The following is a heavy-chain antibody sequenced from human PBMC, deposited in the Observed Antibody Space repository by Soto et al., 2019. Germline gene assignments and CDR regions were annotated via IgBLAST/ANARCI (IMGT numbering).Heavy chain of an antibody. Sequence: XXSLRLSFAASGFIFSTYGMHWVLQAPGKGLEWVAMTWYDESHKYYVDSVKGRFTISRDNSKNTLYLQMNSLRAEDTAVYYCATDFSGWYGSSEYGFWGQGTLVTVSS. CDR1: GFIFSTYG. J-gene: IGHJ4*02. V-gene: IGHV3-30*02. CDR2: TWYDESHK. CDR3: ATDFSGWYGSSEYGF. D-gene: IGHD6-19*01.